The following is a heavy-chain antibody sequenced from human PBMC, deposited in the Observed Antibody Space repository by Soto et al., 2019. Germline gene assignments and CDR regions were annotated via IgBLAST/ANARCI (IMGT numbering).Heavy chain of an antibody. Sequence: QLQLQESGPGLVKPSETLSLTCTVSGGSISSSSYYWGWIRQPPGKGLEWIGSIYYSGSTYYNPSLKSRVTISVDTSKNQFSLKLSSVTAADTAVYYCARTEITMVRADYWGQGTLVTVSS. D-gene: IGHD3-10*01. CDR1: GGSISSSSYY. J-gene: IGHJ4*02. CDR2: IYYSGST. CDR3: ARTEITMVRADY. V-gene: IGHV4-39*01.